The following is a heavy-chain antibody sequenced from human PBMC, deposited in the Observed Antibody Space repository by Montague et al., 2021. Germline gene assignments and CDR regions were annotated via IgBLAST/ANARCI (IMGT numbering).Heavy chain of an antibody. CDR1: GFSLSSIGTC. V-gene: IGHV2-70*01. J-gene: IGHJ4*02. Sequence: PALVKPTQTLTLTCSLSGFSLSSIGTCVSWIRQPPGKALEWLALIEWDDQKYSTKSLAARLTISRDTSQNQVVLRMTDLDPVDTATYFCARINKELGSENGQWLDFDYWGQGILVTVSS. D-gene: IGHD6-19*01. CDR3: ARINKELGSENGQWLDFDY. CDR2: IEWDDQK.